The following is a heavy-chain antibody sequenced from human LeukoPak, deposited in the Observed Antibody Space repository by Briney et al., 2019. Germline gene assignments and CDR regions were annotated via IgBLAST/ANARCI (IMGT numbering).Heavy chain of an antibody. V-gene: IGHV1-69*01. CDR2: IIPIFGTA. Sequence: GSSVKVSCKASGGTFTNYAISWVRQAPGQGLEWMGGIIPIFGTANYAQKFQGRVTITADESTSTAYVELSSLRSEDTAIYYCARDESNILTGASYYYYGMDVWGQGTTVTVSS. CDR1: GGTFTNYA. D-gene: IGHD3-9*01. CDR3: ARDESNILTGASYYYYGMDV. J-gene: IGHJ6*02.